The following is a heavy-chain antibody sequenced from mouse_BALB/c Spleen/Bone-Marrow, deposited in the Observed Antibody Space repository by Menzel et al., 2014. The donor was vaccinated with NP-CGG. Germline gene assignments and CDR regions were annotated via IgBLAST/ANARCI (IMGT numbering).Heavy chain of an antibody. V-gene: IGHV2-5*01. CDR2: IWRGGST. Sequence: VQRVESGPGLVQPSQSLSITCTVSGFSLTSYGIHWVRQSPGKGLEWLGVIWRGGSTDYNAAFMSRLSITKDNSKSQVFFKMNSLQADDTAIYYCAKRGLIYYGNYYAMDYWGQGTSVTVSS. D-gene: IGHD2-1*01. CDR1: GFSLTSYG. J-gene: IGHJ4*01. CDR3: AKRGLIYYGNYYAMDY.